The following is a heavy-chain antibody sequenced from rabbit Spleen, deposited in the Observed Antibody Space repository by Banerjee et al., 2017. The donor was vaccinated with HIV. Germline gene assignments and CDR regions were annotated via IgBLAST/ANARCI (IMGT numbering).Heavy chain of an antibody. CDR2: IDPVFGIT. Sequence: QEQLAESGGGLVQPGGSLKLSCKASGFVFSDSGVIWVRQAPGKGLEWIGYIDPVFGITYYASGVNGRFTISRNNAQNTLYQQRDSRTAADTATYCCARDTSSRYSSYGMDRWGQGTLVTVS. V-gene: IGHV1S47*01. CDR3: ARDTSSRYSSYGMDR. J-gene: IGHJ6*01. CDR1: GFVFSDSG. D-gene: IGHD1-1*01.